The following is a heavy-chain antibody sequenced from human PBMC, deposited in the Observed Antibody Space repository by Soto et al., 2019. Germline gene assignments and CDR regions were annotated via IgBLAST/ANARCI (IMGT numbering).Heavy chain of an antibody. V-gene: IGHV5-51*01. CDR2: IYPGDSDT. CDR1: GYSFTSYW. CDR3: ARQHQSPRGWYDNWFDP. J-gene: IGHJ5*02. Sequence: GESLKISCKGSGYSFTSYWIGWVRQMPGKGLEWMGIIYPGDSDTRYSPSFQGQVTISADKSISTAYLQWSSLKASDTAMYYCARQHQSPRGWYDNWFDPWGQGTLVTVSS. D-gene: IGHD6-19*01.